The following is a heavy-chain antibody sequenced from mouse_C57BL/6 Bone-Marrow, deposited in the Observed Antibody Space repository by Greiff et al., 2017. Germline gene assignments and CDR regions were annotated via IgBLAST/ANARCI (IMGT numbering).Heavy chain of an antibody. V-gene: IGHV14-1*01. CDR3: TSPTMVKSAMDY. CDR2: IDPEDGDT. Sequence: VQLQQSGAELVRPGASVKLSCTASGFNIKDYYMHWVKQRPEQGLEWIGRIDPEDGDTGYAPKFQGKATMTADTSSNTAYLQLSSLTSEDTAVYYCTSPTMVKSAMDYWGQGTSVTVSS. J-gene: IGHJ4*01. D-gene: IGHD2-9*01. CDR1: GFNIKDYY.